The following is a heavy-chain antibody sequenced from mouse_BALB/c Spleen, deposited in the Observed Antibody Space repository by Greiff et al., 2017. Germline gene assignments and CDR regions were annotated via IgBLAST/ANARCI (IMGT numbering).Heavy chain of an antibody. CDR3: ARQKITVVATSGNIYYAMDY. CDR1: GFTFSSYA. CDR2: ISSGGSYT. Sequence: EVQLVESGGGLVKPGGSLKLSCAASGFTFSSYAMSWVRQTPEKRLEWVATISSGGSYTYYPDSVKGRFTISRDNAKNTLYLQMSSLRSEDTAMYYCARQKITVVATSGNIYYAMDYWGQGTSVTVSS. D-gene: IGHD1-1*01. V-gene: IGHV5-9-3*01. J-gene: IGHJ4*01.